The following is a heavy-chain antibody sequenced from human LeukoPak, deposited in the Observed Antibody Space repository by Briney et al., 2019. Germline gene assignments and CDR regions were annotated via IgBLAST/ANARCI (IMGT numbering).Heavy chain of an antibody. D-gene: IGHD1-1*01. J-gene: IGHJ4*02. CDR3: AGRRNWNDEDYFDY. Sequence: PSETLSLTCTVSGGAISSYYWSWIRQPPGKGLEWIGYIYNSGSTNYNPSLESRVTISVDTSKSQFSLRLTSVTAADTAVYYCAGRRNWNDEDYFDYWGQGTLVTVSS. CDR2: IYNSGST. V-gene: IGHV4-59*01. CDR1: GGAISSYY.